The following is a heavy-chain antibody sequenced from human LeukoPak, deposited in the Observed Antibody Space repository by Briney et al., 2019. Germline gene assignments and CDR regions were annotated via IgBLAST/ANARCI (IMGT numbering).Heavy chain of an antibody. CDR1: GGTFSSYA. CDR3: ARERIDCSGGSCYLSG. V-gene: IGHV1-69*05. D-gene: IGHD2-15*01. CDR2: IIPIFGTA. J-gene: IGHJ4*02. Sequence: SVKVSXKASGGTFSSYAISWVRQAPGQGLEWMGGIIPIFGTANYAQKFQGRVTITTDESTSTAYMELSSLRSEDTAVYYCARERIDCSGGSCYLSGWGQGTLVTVSS.